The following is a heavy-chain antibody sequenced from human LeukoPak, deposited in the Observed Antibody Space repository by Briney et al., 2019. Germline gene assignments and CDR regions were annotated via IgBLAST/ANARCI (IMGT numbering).Heavy chain of an antibody. CDR2: ISSSSSYI. V-gene: IGHV3-21*01. CDR1: GFTFSSYS. J-gene: IGHJ3*02. CDR3: VRDNGRNGFDI. Sequence: GGSLRLSCAASGFTFSSYSMNWVRQAPGKGLEWVSSISSSSSYIYYADSVKGRFTISRDDAKKTLDLQMNSLRAEDTAVYFCVRDNGRNGFDIWGQGTMVTVSS.